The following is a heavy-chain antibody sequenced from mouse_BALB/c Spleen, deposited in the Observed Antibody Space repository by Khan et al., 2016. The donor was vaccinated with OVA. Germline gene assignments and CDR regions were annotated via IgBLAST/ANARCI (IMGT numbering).Heavy chain of an antibody. CDR3: ARENYYGSSHYAIDD. J-gene: IGHJ4*01. CDR2: ISPGSGTP. CDR1: GYTFTSYW. Sequence: DLVKPGASVKLSCKASGYTFTSYWINWIKQRPGQGLEWIGRISPGSGTPYYNEMFKGKATLTVDISSNTAYIQLSSLSSEDSAVYFCARENYYGSSHYAIDDWGQGTAVTVSS. D-gene: IGHD1-1*01. V-gene: IGHV1S41*01.